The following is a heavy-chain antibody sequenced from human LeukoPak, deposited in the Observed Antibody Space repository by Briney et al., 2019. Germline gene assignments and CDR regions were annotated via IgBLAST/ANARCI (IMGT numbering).Heavy chain of an antibody. CDR2: INHGGST. CDR3: ARSNWFDP. Sequence: SETLSLTCTVYGGSFSGYWSWIRKPPGKGLEWIGEINHGGSTNYNPSLKSRVTISLDTSKSQFSLNLSSVTAADTAVYYCARSNWFDPWGQGTLVTVSS. V-gene: IGHV4-34*01. J-gene: IGHJ5*02. CDR1: GGSFSGY.